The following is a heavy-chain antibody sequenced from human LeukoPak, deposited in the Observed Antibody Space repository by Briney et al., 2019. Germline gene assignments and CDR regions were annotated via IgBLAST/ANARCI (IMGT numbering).Heavy chain of an antibody. Sequence: GGSLRLSCAASGFTFSSYAMSWVRQAPGKGLERVSAISGSGGSTYYADSVKGRFTIPRDNSKHTLYLQINSLRAEDTAVYYCAPRRTSSPVGSRIWGQGTMVTVSS. V-gene: IGHV3-23*01. CDR1: GFTFSSYA. CDR3: APRRTSSPVGSRI. CDR2: ISGSGGST. D-gene: IGHD1-1*01. J-gene: IGHJ3*02.